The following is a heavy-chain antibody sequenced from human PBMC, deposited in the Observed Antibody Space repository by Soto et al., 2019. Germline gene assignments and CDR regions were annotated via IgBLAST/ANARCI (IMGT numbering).Heavy chain of an antibody. CDR2: ISVYNGNT. CDR1: GYTFTSYG. CDR3: ARECSTSGTHYYYYYMDV. J-gene: IGHJ6*03. Sequence: QVQLVQSGAEVKKPGASVKVSCKASGYTFTSYGISWVRQAPGQRLEWMGWISVYNGNTNYAQKLQVRVPITTDTSTSTAYMELRSLRSDDTAVYYCARECSTSGTHYYYYYMDVWGKGTTVTVSS. D-gene: IGHD2-2*01. V-gene: IGHV1-18*01.